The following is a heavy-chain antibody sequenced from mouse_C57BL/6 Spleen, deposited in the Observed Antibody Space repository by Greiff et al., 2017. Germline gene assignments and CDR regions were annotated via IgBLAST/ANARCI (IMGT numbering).Heavy chain of an antibody. CDR1: GYAFSSYW. CDR2: IYPGDGDT. J-gene: IGHJ1*03. V-gene: IGHV1-80*01. CDR3: ARTDYYGSSYPYWYFDV. Sequence: ESGAELVKPGASVKISCKASGYAFSSYWMNWVKQRPGKGLEWIGQIYPGDGDTNYNGKFKGKATLTADKSSSTAYMQLSSLTSEDSAVYFCARTDYYGSSYPYWYFDVWGTGTTVTVSS. D-gene: IGHD1-1*01.